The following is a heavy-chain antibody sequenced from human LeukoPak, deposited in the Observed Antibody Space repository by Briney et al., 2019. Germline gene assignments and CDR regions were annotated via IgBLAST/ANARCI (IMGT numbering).Heavy chain of an antibody. J-gene: IGHJ6*02. V-gene: IGHV3-33*01. Sequence: PGRSLRLSCAAFGFTFSSYGMHWVRQAPGKGLEWVAVIWYDGSNKYYADSVKGRFTISRDNSKNTLYLQMNSLRAEDTAVYYCARRDYYGSGRDYYYYGMDVWGQGTTVTVSS. CDR2: IWYDGSNK. CDR1: GFTFSSYG. D-gene: IGHD3-10*01. CDR3: ARRDYYGSGRDYYYYGMDV.